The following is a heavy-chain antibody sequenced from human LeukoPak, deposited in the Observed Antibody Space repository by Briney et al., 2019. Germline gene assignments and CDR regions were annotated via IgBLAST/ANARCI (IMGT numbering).Heavy chain of an antibody. Sequence: ASVKVSCKASGYTFTSYDINWVRQATGQGLEWMGWMNPNSGNTGYAQKFQGRVTMTRNTSISTAYMELSSLRSEDTAVYYCAGSVSPGHDAFDIWGQGTMVTVSS. V-gene: IGHV1-8*01. D-gene: IGHD1-26*01. CDR3: AGSVSPGHDAFDI. J-gene: IGHJ3*02. CDR2: MNPNSGNT. CDR1: GYTFTSYD.